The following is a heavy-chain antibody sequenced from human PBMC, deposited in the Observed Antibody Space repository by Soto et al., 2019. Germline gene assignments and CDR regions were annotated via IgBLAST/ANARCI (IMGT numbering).Heavy chain of an antibody. CDR2: IYPGDSDT. J-gene: IGHJ4*02. Sequence: GESLKISCKGSGYSFTSYWIGWVRQMPGKGLEWMGIIYPGDSDTRYSPSFQGQVTISADRSISTAYLQWSSLKASDTAMYYCARQGSSMYAVRGVIYSWGQGTLVTVSS. CDR3: ARQGSSMYAVRGVIYS. CDR1: GYSFTSYW. V-gene: IGHV5-51*01. D-gene: IGHD3-10*01.